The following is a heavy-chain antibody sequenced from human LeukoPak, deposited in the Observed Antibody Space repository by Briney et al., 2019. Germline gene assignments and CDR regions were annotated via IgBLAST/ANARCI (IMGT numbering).Heavy chain of an antibody. CDR1: GGSISSYY. J-gene: IGHJ4*02. CDR3: ASSRRVPGVSIGYFDS. Sequence: SETLSLTCTVSGGSISSYYWSWIRQPPGKGLEWIGYIYHSGSTNYNPSLKSRVTISVDTSKNQFSLKLSSVTAADTAVYYCASSRRVPGVSIGYFDSWGQGTLVTVSS. D-gene: IGHD3-10*01. V-gene: IGHV4-59*08. CDR2: IYHSGST.